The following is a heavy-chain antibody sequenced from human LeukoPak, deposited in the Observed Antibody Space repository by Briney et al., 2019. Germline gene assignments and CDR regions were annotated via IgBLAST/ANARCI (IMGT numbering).Heavy chain of an antibody. D-gene: IGHD3-22*01. CDR2: INPNSGGT. CDR3: ARDLLDYYDSSGSNMDV. CDR1: GYTFTGYY. Sequence: ASVKVSCKASGYTFTGYYMHWVRQVPGQGLEWMGWINPNSGGTNYAQKFQGRVTMTRDTSISTAYMELSRLRSDDTAVYYCARDLLDYYDSSGSNMDVWGKGTTVTISS. J-gene: IGHJ6*04. V-gene: IGHV1-2*02.